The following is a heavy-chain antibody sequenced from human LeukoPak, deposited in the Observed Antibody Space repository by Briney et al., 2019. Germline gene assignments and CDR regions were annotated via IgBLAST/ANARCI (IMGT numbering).Heavy chain of an antibody. CDR3: ARETIAVGYDY. Sequence: PGGSLRLSCAASGFTFSSYSMNWVRQAPGKGLEWVSYISSSSSTIYYADSVKGRFTISRDNAKNSLYLQMNSLRAEDTAVYYCARETIAVGYDYWGQGTLVTVSS. V-gene: IGHV3-48*04. CDR1: GFTFSSYS. J-gene: IGHJ4*02. D-gene: IGHD6-19*01. CDR2: ISSSSSTI.